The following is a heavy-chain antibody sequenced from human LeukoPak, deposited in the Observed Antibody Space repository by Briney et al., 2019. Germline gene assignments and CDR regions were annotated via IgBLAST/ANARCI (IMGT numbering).Heavy chain of an antibody. Sequence: ASVKVSCKASGYTFTGYYMHWVRQAPGQGLEWMGWINPNSGGTNYAQKFQGWVTMTRDTSISTAYMELSRLRSDDTAVYYCARGVVVVPAAIQSYYYYGMDVWGQGTTVTASS. CDR2: INPNSGGT. D-gene: IGHD2-2*01. J-gene: IGHJ6*02. CDR3: ARGVVVVPAAIQSYYYYGMDV. V-gene: IGHV1-2*04. CDR1: GYTFTGYY.